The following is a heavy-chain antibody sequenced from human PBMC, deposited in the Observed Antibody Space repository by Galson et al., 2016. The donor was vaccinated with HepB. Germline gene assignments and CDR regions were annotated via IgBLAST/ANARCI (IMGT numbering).Heavy chain of an antibody. CDR3: ARQARADHRWPLRGESKFDY. D-gene: IGHD3-10*01. CDR2: IYDSGRT. J-gene: IGHJ4*02. CDR1: GGSISSGDNS. V-gene: IGHV4-30-2*02. Sequence: TLSLTCAVSGGSISSGDNSWSWIRQPPGKGLEWLGYIYDSGRTFYNPSLRGRVTRSVDRSNNQFSLKLSSVTAADTAIYYCARQARADHRWPLRGESKFDYWGQGTLVTVSS.